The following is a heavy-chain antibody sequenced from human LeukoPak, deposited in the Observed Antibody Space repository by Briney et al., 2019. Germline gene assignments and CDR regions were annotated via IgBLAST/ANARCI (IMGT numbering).Heavy chain of an antibody. CDR3: VSFYETY. J-gene: IGHJ4*02. Sequence: GGSLRLSCAASGNYWMHWVRQAPGEGLVWVSHINSDGSWTSYADSVKGRFTISKDNAKNTVYLQMNSLRAEDTAVYYCVSFYETYWGRGTLVTVSS. D-gene: IGHD2/OR15-2a*01. CDR2: INSDGSWT. CDR1: GNYW. V-gene: IGHV3-74*01.